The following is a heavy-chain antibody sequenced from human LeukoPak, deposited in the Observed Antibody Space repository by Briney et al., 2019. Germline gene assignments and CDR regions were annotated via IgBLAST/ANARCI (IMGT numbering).Heavy chain of an antibody. Sequence: SETLSLTCTVSGGSISSSSYYWGWIRQPPGKGLEWIGSIYYSGSTYYNPSLKSRVTISVDTSKNQFSLKLSSVTAADTAVYYCARGAYYYGSGSYLGASGWFDPWGQGTLVTVSS. CDR3: ARGAYYYGSGSYLGASGWFDP. V-gene: IGHV4-39*07. CDR1: GGSISSSSYY. CDR2: IYYSGST. J-gene: IGHJ5*02. D-gene: IGHD3-10*01.